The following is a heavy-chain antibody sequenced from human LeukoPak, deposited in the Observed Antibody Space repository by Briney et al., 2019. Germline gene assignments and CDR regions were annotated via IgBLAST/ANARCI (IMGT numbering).Heavy chain of an antibody. D-gene: IGHD1-26*01. CDR1: GFTFSSYG. Sequence: GGSLRLSCAASGFTFSSYGIHWVRQAPGKGLEWVALIRYDGSNKYYTDSVKGRFTISRDNPKNMLYLQMNSLRAEDTAVYYCAKGRGWEASYYYYYMDVWGKGTTVTISS. J-gene: IGHJ6*03. V-gene: IGHV3-30*02. CDR2: IRYDGSNK. CDR3: AKGRGWEASYYYYYMDV.